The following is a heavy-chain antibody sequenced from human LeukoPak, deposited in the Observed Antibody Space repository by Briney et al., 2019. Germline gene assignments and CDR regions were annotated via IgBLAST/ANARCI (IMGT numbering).Heavy chain of an antibody. V-gene: IGHV1-69*13. CDR1: GGTRSNYA. Sequence: SVKVSCKASGGTRSNYAITWVRQAPGQGLEWMGGIIPVFGTANSAQTFQGRVTITAAESTNTAYMELSSLISEDTAVYYCAMSYDIVTGWPSAAFEMWGQGTMVTVSS. CDR2: IIPVFGTA. CDR3: AMSYDIVTGWPSAAFEM. J-gene: IGHJ3*02. D-gene: IGHD3-9*01.